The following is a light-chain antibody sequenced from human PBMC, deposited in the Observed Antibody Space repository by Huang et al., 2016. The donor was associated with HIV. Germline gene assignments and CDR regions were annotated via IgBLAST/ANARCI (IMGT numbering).Light chain of an antibody. V-gene: IGKV3-11*01. Sequence: EIVLTQSPATLSLSPGERATLSCSASQSVSSYLAWYQQKPGQAPRRLIYDASHRATGIPARFSGSGSGTDFTLTISSLEPEDFAVYYCQQRTNWPTWTFGQGTKVEVK. CDR3: QQRTNWPTWT. CDR2: DAS. J-gene: IGKJ1*01. CDR1: QSVSSY.